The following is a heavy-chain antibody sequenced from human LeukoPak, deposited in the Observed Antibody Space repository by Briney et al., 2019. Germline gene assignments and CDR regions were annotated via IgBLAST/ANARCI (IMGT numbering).Heavy chain of an antibody. Sequence: PGGSLRLSCAASGFTFSSYSMNWVRQAPGKGLEWVSYISSSSSTIYYADSVKGRFTISRDNAKNSLYLQMNSLRAEDTAVYYCASPYDSSGPNWYFDLWGRGTLVTVSS. D-gene: IGHD3-22*01. CDR3: ASPYDSSGPNWYFDL. CDR2: ISSSSSTI. V-gene: IGHV3-48*04. CDR1: GFTFSSYS. J-gene: IGHJ2*01.